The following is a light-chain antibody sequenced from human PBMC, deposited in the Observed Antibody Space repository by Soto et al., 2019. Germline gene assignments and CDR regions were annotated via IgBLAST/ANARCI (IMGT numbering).Light chain of an antibody. CDR2: YDD. Sequence: QSVLTQPPSVSAAPRQGVTISCSGIRSNIANNVVNLYQQLPGKAPKLLIYYDDLLPSGISDRFSGSRSGTSASLAINGLQSEDEADYYCAAWDDSLNGWVFGGGTKLTVL. J-gene: IGLJ3*02. V-gene: IGLV1-36*01. CDR3: AAWDDSLNGWV. CDR1: RSNIANNV.